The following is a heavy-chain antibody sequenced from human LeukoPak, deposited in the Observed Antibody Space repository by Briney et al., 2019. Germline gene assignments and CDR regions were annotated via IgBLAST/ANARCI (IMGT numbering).Heavy chain of an antibody. CDR1: GGSISSYY. CDR3: ARFEMSSGTRLIDY. Sequence: SETLSLTCTVSGGSISSYYWSWIRQPPGKGLEWIGYIYYSGSTNYNPSLKSRVTISVDTSKNQFSLKLSSVTAADTAVYYCARFEMSSGTRLIDYWGQGTLVTVSS. D-gene: IGHD1-7*01. V-gene: IGHV4-59*01. J-gene: IGHJ4*02. CDR2: IYYSGST.